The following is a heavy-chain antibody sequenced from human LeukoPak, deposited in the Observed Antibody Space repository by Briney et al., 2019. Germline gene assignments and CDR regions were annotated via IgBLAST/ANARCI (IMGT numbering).Heavy chain of an antibody. J-gene: IGHJ5*02. D-gene: IGHD6-6*01. CDR1: GYSFTSYW. V-gene: IGHV5-51*01. CDR3: ARSHSWDSEYSSSSVWFDP. Sequence: GESLKISCKGSGYSFTSYWIGWVRQMPGKGLQWLGIIYPGDSDTRYSPSFQGQVTISADKSISTAYLQWSSLKASDSAMYYCARSHSWDSEYSSSSVWFDPWGQGTLVTVSS. CDR2: IYPGDSDT.